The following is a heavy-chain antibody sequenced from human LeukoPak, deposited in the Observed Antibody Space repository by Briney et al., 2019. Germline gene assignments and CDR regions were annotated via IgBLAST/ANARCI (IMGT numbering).Heavy chain of an antibody. Sequence: SETLSLTCTVSGGSISSSSYYWGWIRQPPGKGLEWIGSIYYSGSTYYNPSLKSRVTISVDTSKNQFSLKLNSVTAADTAVYYCARDGRVHNWLFRSTPEYNWFDPWGQGTLVTVSS. CDR3: ARDGRVHNWLFRSTPEYNWFDP. J-gene: IGHJ5*02. D-gene: IGHD3-9*01. CDR1: GGSISSSSYY. CDR2: IYYSGST. V-gene: IGHV4-39*07.